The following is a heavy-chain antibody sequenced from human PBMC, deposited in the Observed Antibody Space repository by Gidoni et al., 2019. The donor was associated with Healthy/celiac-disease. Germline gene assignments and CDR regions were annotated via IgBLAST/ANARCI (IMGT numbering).Heavy chain of an antibody. D-gene: IGHD1-26*01. V-gene: IGHV3-30-3*01. J-gene: IGHJ1*01. CDR1: GFTFSCYA. CDR3: ARDYSSDTERD. CDR2: ISYDGSNK. Sequence: QVQLVESGGGVVQPGRSVRISCAASGFTFSCYAMHWVRQAPGKGLECVAVISYDGSNKYYAASVKGRFTISRDNSKNTLYLQMNSLRAEDTAVYYCARDYSSDTERDWGQGTLVTVSS.